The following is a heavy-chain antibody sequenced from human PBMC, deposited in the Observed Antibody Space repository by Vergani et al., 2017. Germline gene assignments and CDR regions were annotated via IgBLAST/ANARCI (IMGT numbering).Heavy chain of an antibody. CDR2: INWNSDSI. J-gene: IGHJ2*01. D-gene: IGHD6-13*01. CDR3: VKDIAASGNYWYFDL. CDR1: GFKFDDYG. Sequence: EVQLVESGGGRVRPGGSLRLSCEVSGFKFDDYGVSWVRQAPGKGLEWVSGINWNSDSIAYADSVKGRFTISRDNAKNSLYLQMNSLRAEDTALYYCVKDIAASGNYWYFDLWGRGTLVTVSS. V-gene: IGHV3-20*04.